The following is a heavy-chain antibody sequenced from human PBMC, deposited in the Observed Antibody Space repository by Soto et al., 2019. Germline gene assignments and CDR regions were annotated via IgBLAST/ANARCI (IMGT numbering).Heavy chain of an antibody. D-gene: IGHD1-26*01. J-gene: IGHJ4*02. CDR1: GFTFSRYP. CDR2: ITYDGNNK. CDR3: AKGVGSYYFDY. Sequence: QVQLVESGGGVVQPGRPLRLSCAASGFTFSRYPMYWVRQAPGKGLEWVAVITYDGNNKYYADSVKGRFTISRDNAKNTLSLQMNNLRPEDTAVYYCAKGVGSYYFDYWGQGTLVTVSS. V-gene: IGHV3-30-3*01.